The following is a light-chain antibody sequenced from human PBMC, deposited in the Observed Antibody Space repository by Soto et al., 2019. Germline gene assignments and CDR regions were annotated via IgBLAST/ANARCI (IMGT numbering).Light chain of an antibody. CDR3: QQRSDWPLT. V-gene: IGKV3-11*01. CDR1: QSISRY. CDR2: DAS. J-gene: IGKJ4*01. Sequence: EIVLTQSPATLSLSPGDRATLSCRASQSISRYLAWYQQKPGQAPRLLIYDASNRATGIPARFSGSGSGTDFALTISSLDPEDFAIYYCQQRSDWPLTFGGGTKVEIK.